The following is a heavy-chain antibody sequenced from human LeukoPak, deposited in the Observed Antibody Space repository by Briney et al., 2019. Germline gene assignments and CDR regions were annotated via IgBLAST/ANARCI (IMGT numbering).Heavy chain of an antibody. V-gene: IGHV1-2*02. CDR3: ARGRHTATYYDFWSGSPFDY. CDR1: GYTFTGYY. J-gene: IGHJ4*02. Sequence: ASVKVSCKASGYTFTGYYMHWVRQAPGQEHEWMGWFNPNSGGTNYAQKFQGRVTTTRDTSISTAYMELSRLRSDDTAVYCCARGRHTATYYDFWSGSPFDYWGQGTLVTVSS. CDR2: FNPNSGGT. D-gene: IGHD3-3*01.